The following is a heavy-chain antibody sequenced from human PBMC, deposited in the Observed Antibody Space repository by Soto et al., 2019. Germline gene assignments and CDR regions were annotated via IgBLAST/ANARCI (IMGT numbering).Heavy chain of an antibody. J-gene: IGHJ5*02. Sequence: ETLSLTCTVSGYSISSGYHWAWIRQPPGKGLEWLGSVHYSGNTYYNPSLKSRLTISVDKSKNQFSLNLSSVTAADTAVYYCARQDRVVAEGRWFDPWGQGTLVTVSS. CDR2: VHYSGNT. CDR1: GYSISSGYH. CDR3: ARQDRVVAEGRWFDP. D-gene: IGHD2-15*01. V-gene: IGHV4-38-2*02.